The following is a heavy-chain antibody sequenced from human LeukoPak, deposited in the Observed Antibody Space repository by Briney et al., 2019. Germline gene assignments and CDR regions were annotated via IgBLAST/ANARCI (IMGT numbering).Heavy chain of an antibody. CDR2: IHASGST. Sequence: SETLSLTCTVSGAAINTYCWSWFRQPAGTGLEWIGRIHASGSTYYNPSLKSRVSMSIDVSKNQFSLSLNSVTAADTAVFYCARDIGRRIWGKGITVIVSS. CDR3: ARDIGRRI. D-gene: IGHD3-16*01. CDR1: GAAINTYC. J-gene: IGHJ6*04. V-gene: IGHV4-4*07.